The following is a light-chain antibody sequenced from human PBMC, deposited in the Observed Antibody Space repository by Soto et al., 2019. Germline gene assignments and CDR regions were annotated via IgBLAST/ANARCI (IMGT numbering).Light chain of an antibody. V-gene: IGKV1-5*01. J-gene: IGKJ1*01. CDR3: QQYNSYLT. CDR2: DGS. Sequence: DIQMTQSPSTLSASVGDRVTITCRASQSISSWLAWYQQKPGKAPKVLIYDGSTLQSGVPSRFSGRGSGTEFTLTISSLQPDDFATYYCQQYNSYLTFGQGTKV. CDR1: QSISSW.